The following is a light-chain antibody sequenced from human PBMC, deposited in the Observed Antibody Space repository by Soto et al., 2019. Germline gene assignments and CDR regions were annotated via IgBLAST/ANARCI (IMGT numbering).Light chain of an antibody. J-gene: IGLJ3*02. Sequence: QSALTQPASVSGSPGQSITISCTGTSSDVGGYNFVSWYQQHPGKAPKLMIYGVTNRPSGVSNRFSGSKFGNTASLTISALQAEDEADYYCSSYTRSNTRLFGGGTKVTVL. V-gene: IGLV2-14*01. CDR2: GVT. CDR3: SSYTRSNTRL. CDR1: SSDVGGYNF.